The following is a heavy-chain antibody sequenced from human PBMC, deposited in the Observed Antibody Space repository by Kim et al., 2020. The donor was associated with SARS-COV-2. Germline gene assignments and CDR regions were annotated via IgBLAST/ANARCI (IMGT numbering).Heavy chain of an antibody. CDR3: AKDHPSPGWPTFGD. Sequence: GGSLRLSCAASGFAVYRFAMNWVRQAPGKGLEWISAITNNNGKTYYQDSVKGRFTISRDASKNIVYLHMSSLRVEDTAVYYCAKDHPSPGWPTFGDWGQG. CDR2: ITNNNGKT. J-gene: IGHJ4*02. CDR1: GFAVYRFA. V-gene: IGHV3-23*01. D-gene: IGHD6-19*01.